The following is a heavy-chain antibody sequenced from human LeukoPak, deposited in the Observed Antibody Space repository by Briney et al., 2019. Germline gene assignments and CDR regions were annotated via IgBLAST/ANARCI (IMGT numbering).Heavy chain of an antibody. V-gene: IGHV3-66*01. Sequence: GGSLRLSCAASGFTVSSNYMSWVRQAPGKGLEWISVIYSGGSTYYADSVKGRFTISRDNSKNTLYLQMNSLRAEDTAVYYCARDGYGSGSYYYYGMDVWGQGTTVTVSS. D-gene: IGHD3-10*01. CDR1: GFTVSSNY. J-gene: IGHJ6*02. CDR2: IYSGGST. CDR3: ARDGYGSGSYYYYGMDV.